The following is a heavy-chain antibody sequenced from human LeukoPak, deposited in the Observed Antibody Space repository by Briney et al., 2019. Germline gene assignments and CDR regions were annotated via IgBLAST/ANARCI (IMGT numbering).Heavy chain of an antibody. J-gene: IGHJ5*02. CDR1: GFTFSDYY. CDR3: ASVSPMVRGIIDWFDP. D-gene: IGHD3-10*01. Sequence: GGSLRLSCAASGFTFSDYYMSWIRQAAGRGLEWVSYISSSSSYIYHADSVKGRFTISRDNAKNSLYLQMNSLRAEDTAVYYCASVSPMVRGIIDWFDPWGQGTLVTVSS. CDR2: ISSSSSYI. V-gene: IGHV3-11*06.